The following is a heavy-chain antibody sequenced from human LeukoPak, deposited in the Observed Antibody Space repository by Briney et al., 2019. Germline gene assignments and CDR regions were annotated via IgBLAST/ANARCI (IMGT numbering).Heavy chain of an antibody. V-gene: IGHV3-23*01. Sequence: GGSLRLSCAASGFTVSSNYMSWVRQAPGEGLEWVSAISGSGGSTYYADSVKGRFTISRDNSKNTLYLQMNSLRAEDTAVYYCAKGAATRAGWSDYWGQGTLVTVSS. CDR3: AKGAATRAGWSDY. CDR2: ISGSGGST. D-gene: IGHD2-15*01. J-gene: IGHJ4*02. CDR1: GFTVSSNY.